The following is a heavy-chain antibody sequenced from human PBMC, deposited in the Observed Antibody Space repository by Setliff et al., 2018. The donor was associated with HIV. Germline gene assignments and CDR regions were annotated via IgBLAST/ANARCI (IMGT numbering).Heavy chain of an antibody. V-gene: IGHV4-34*01. CDR1: GGSFSGHY. J-gene: IGHJ4*02. CDR3: ARGGGFWSGQLDY. Sequence: PSETLSLTCAVYGGSFSGHYWTWIRQPPGKGLEWIGEINHSGLSNFNPSLKSRLSIPVDTPKNQFSLKLTSVTATDTAVYYCARGGGFWSGQLDYWGQGTLV. CDR2: INHSGLS. D-gene: IGHD3-3*01.